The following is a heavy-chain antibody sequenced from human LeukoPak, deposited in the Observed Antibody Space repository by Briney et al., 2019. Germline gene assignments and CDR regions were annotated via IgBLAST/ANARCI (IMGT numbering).Heavy chain of an antibody. D-gene: IGHD3-10*01. CDR3: ARAMSMVRGVIAY. J-gene: IGHJ4*02. CDR1: GGTFSIYA. Sequence: ASVKVSCKASGGTFSIYAISWVRPAPGQGLEWMGRIIPILGMANYAQKFQGRVAITADKSTSTAYMELSSLRSEDTAVYYCARAMSMVRGVIAYWGQGTLVTVSS. V-gene: IGHV1-69*04. CDR2: IIPILGMA.